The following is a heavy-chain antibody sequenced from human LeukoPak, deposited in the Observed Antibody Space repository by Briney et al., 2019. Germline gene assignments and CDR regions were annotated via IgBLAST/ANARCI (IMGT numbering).Heavy chain of an antibody. CDR1: GGSFSGYY. CDR3: ARIVPYGSRPGEV. Sequence: SETLSLTCAVYGGSFSGYYWSWIRQPPGKGLEWIGEINHSGSTNYNPSLKSRVTISVDTSKNRFSLKLSSVTAADTAVYYCARIVPYGSRPGEVWGQGTTVTVSS. J-gene: IGHJ6*02. CDR2: INHSGST. D-gene: IGHD3-10*01. V-gene: IGHV4-34*01.